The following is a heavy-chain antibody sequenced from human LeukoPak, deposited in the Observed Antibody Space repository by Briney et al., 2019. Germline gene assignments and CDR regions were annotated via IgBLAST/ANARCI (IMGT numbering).Heavy chain of an antibody. D-gene: IGHD3-22*01. CDR2: IYYSGST. V-gene: IGHV4-39*01. J-gene: IGHJ4*02. CDR1: GGSISSSSYY. CDR3: ARGGPLRYYYDSSGQEILDY. Sequence: PSETLSLTCTVSGGSISSSSYYWGWIRQPPGKGLEWIGSIYYSGSTYYNPSLKSRVTISVDTSKNQFSLKLSSVTAADTAVYYCARGGPLRYYYDSSGQEILDYWGQGTLVTVSS.